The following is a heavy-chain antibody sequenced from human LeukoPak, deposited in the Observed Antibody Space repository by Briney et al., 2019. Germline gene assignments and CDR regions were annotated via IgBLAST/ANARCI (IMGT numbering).Heavy chain of an antibody. V-gene: IGHV4-39*07. J-gene: IGHJ4*02. D-gene: IGHD3-22*01. CDR1: GGSISSSSYY. CDR2: IYYSGST. Sequence: PSETLSLTCTVSGGSISSSSYYWGWIRQPPGKGLEWIGSIYYSGSTYYNPSLKSRVTISVDTSKNQFSLKLSSVTAADTAVYYCARGGERGTMIVADWGQGTLVTVSS. CDR3: ARGGERGTMIVAD.